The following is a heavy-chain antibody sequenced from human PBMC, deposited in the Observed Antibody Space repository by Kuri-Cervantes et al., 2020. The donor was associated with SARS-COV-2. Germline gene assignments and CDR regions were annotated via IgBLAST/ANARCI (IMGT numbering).Heavy chain of an antibody. Sequence: ASVKVSCKASGYTFTSYYMHWVRQAPGQGLEWMGIINPSGGSTSYAQKFQGRVTMTRDTSTSTVYMELSSLRSEDTAVYYCARGPLGSYDFWSGYYYEGIPFDYWGQGTLVTVSS. CDR1: GYTFTSYY. J-gene: IGHJ4*02. D-gene: IGHD3-3*01. V-gene: IGHV1-46*01. CDR2: INPSGGST. CDR3: ARGPLGSYDFWSGYYYEGIPFDY.